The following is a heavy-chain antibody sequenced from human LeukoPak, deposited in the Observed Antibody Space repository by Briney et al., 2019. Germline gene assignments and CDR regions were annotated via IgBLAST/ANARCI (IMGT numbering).Heavy chain of an antibody. CDR3: ARGTGFYDSSGHYYWGYFDS. V-gene: IGHV4-59*11. CDR2: IYYSGTT. J-gene: IGHJ4*02. CDR1: GGSISSHY. D-gene: IGHD3-22*01. Sequence: WETLSLTCTVSGGSISSHYWSWFRQTPGERPEWIAFIYYSGTTNYNPSLKGRVTISIDSSKNQFSLKLSSVTAADTAIYYCARGTGFYDSSGHYYWGYFDSWGQGTLVPVSS.